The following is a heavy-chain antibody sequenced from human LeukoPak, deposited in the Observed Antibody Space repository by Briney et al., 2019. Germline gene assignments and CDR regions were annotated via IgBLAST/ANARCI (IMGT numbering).Heavy chain of an antibody. CDR1: GGSISSYY. V-gene: IGHV4-59*01. CDR2: IYYSGST. Sequence: SETLSLTCTVSGGSISSYYWSWIRQPPGKGLEWIGYIYYSGSTNYNPSLRSRVTISVDTSKNQFSLKLSSVTAADTAVYYCARGGYYGSGNDFRFDPWGQGTLVTVSS. J-gene: IGHJ5*02. CDR3: ARGGYYGSGNDFRFDP. D-gene: IGHD3-10*01.